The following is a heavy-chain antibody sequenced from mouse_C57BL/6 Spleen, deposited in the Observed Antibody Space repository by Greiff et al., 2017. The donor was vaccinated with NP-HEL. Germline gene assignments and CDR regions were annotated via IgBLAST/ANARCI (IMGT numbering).Heavy chain of an antibody. J-gene: IGHJ2*01. CDR2: ISGGGGNT. CDR1: GFTFSSYT. Sequence: EVKLMESGGGLVKPGGSLKLSCAASGFTFSSYTMSWVRQTPETRLEWVATISGGGGNTYYPDSVKGRFTISRDNAKNTLYLQMSSLRSEDTALYYCARERIGDDYYYFDYWGQGTTLTVSS. D-gene: IGHD2-4*01. CDR3: ARERIGDDYYYFDY. V-gene: IGHV5-9*01.